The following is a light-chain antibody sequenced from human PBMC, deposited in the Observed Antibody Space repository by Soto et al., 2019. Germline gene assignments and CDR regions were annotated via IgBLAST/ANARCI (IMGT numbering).Light chain of an antibody. J-gene: IGLJ2*01. CDR1: SGDVGGYNY. CDR2: DVT. CDR3: SSYISRTFVV. V-gene: IGLV2-14*01. Sequence: QSVLTQPASVSGSPGQSITISCTGTSGDVGGYNYVSWYQRHPAKAPKLIIYDVTNRPSGVSDRFSGFKSGNTASLTISGLRAEDEGDYYCSSYISRTFVVFGGGTKVTVL.